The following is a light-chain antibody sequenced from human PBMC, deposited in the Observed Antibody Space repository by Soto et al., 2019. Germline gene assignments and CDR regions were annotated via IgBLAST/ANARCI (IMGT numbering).Light chain of an antibody. CDR3: GTWDSSLSTMI. CDR1: SSNIGNNY. CDR2: DNN. Sequence: QSVLTQPPSVSAAPGQKVTISCSGSSSNIGNNYVSWYQQLPGTVPKLLIHDNNKRPSGIPDRFSGSKSGTSATLGITGLQTGDEADYYCGTWDSSLSTMIFGGGTKLTVL. V-gene: IGLV1-51*01. J-gene: IGLJ2*01.